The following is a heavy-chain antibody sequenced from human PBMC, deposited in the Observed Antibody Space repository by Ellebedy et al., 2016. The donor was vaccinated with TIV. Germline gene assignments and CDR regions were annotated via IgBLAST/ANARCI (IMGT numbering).Heavy chain of an antibody. V-gene: IGHV1-24*01. Sequence: AASVKVSCKASGYTFTSYGISWVRQAPGKGLEWMGGFDPEDGETIYAQKFQGRVTMTEDTSTDTAYMELSSLRSEDTAVYYCATWGGGPGSWHYFDYWGQGTLVTVSS. CDR1: GYTFTSYG. J-gene: IGHJ4*02. D-gene: IGHD6-13*01. CDR3: ATWGGGPGSWHYFDY. CDR2: FDPEDGET.